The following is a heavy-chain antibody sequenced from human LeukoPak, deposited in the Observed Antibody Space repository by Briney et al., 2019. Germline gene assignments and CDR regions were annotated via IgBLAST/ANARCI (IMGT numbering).Heavy chain of an antibody. J-gene: IGHJ4*02. D-gene: IGHD2-2*01. Sequence: GGSLRLSCAASGFTFSSYSMNWVRQAPGKGLEWVSYISSSSSTTYYADSVKGRFTISRDNAKNSLYLQMNSLRAEDTAVYYCARDHCSSTSCYFVSDYWGQGTLVTVSS. CDR2: ISSSSSTT. CDR1: GFTFSSYS. CDR3: ARDHCSSTSCYFVSDY. V-gene: IGHV3-48*01.